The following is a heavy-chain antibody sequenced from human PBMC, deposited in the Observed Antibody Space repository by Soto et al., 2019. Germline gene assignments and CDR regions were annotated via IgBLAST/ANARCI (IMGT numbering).Heavy chain of an antibody. CDR2: IYWDDDK. Sequence: VSGPTLVNPTQTLTLTCTFSGFSLSTSGVGVGWIRQSPGKALEWLAVIYWDDDKRYSPSLKSRLSITKDTSKNQVVLTMTNMDPVDTATYYCAHKGPEDWPLDYWGQGTLVTVSS. CDR3: AHKGPEDWPLDY. J-gene: IGHJ4*02. CDR1: GFSLSTSGVG. D-gene: IGHD3-9*01. V-gene: IGHV2-5*02.